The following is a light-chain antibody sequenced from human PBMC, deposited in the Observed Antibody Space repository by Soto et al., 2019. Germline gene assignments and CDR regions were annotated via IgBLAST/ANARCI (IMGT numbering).Light chain of an antibody. CDR2: QDT. V-gene: IGLV3-1*01. Sequence: SYELTQPPSVSVSPGQTASITCSGDKLGDTYACWYQQKPGQSPVLVIYQDTKRPSGIPERFSGSNSGNTATLTISGTQTMDEAVYYCQAWDSSTVVFGGGTKLTVL. CDR1: KLGDTY. J-gene: IGLJ2*01. CDR3: QAWDSSTVV.